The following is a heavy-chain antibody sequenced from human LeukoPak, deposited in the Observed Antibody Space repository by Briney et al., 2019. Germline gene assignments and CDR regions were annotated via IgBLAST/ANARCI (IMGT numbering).Heavy chain of an antibody. CDR2: IYYSGST. J-gene: IGHJ4*02. D-gene: IGHD3-9*01. V-gene: IGHV4-59*08. Sequence: SETLSPTCSVCGGSMNSYYWSWIRQSPGKGLEWIGYIYYSGSTNYNPSLKSRVTISVDTSKNQFSLKLSSVTAADTAVYYCARHVWLQPFDYWGQGTLVTVSS. CDR1: GGSMNSYY. CDR3: ARHVWLQPFDY.